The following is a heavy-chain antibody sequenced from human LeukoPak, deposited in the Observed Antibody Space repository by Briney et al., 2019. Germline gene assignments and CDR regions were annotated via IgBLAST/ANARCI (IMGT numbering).Heavy chain of an antibody. CDR2: ISDSGANT. CDR1: GFTFSSYS. D-gene: IGHD1-26*01. V-gene: IGHV3-23*01. J-gene: IGHJ5*02. CDR3: AKDRGWELRWLDP. Sequence: GGSLRLSCAASGFTFSSYSMSWVRQAPGKGLEWVSIISDSGANTYYADSVRGRFTISRDNSKNTLYLQMNSLRAEDTAVYYCAKDRGWELRWLDPWGQGTLVTVSS.